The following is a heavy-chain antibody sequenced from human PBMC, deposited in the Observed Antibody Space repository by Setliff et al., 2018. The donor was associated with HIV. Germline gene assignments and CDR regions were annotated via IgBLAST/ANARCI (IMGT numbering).Heavy chain of an antibody. CDR2: ILPFLGMG. CDR1: GGTFSSYV. Sequence: SVKVSCKASGGTFSSYVISWVRQAPGQGLEWVGGILPFLGMGDFAQKFQGRVTITADESTSTAYMELSSLRSDDTAIYYCALPYCSGGNCWSSASLPPAGWFDPWGQGTLVTVSS. CDR3: ALPYCSGGNCWSSASLPPAGWFDP. V-gene: IGHV1-69*10. D-gene: IGHD2-15*01. J-gene: IGHJ5*02.